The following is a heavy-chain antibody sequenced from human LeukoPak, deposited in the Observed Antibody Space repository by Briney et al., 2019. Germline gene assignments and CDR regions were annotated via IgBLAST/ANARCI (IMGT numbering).Heavy chain of an antibody. D-gene: IGHD6-19*01. CDR1: GFTFGNYI. CDR3: ARVQGGGYRTADY. V-gene: IGHV3-30*04. Sequence: GGPRRLSGAASGFTFGNYIMHGFGRAPGRGRDGGAVILENGSNQYYADSVKGRFTISRDNSKNTLFLQMNSLRGEDTAMYYCARVQGGGYRTADYWGQGTLVTVSS. J-gene: IGHJ4*02. CDR2: ILENGSNQ.